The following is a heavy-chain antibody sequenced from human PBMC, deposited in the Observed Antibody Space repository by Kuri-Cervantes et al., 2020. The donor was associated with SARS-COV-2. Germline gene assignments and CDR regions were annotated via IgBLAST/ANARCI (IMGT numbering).Heavy chain of an antibody. Sequence: GGSLRLSCSASGFTFSSYAMHWVRQAPGKGLEWVAVISYDGSNKYYADSVKGRFTISRDNSKNTLYLQMNSLRAEDTAVYYCARGGAYDYVWGRNESWFDPWGQGTLVPSPQ. D-gene: IGHD3-16*01. CDR3: ARGGAYDYVWGRNESWFDP. J-gene: IGHJ5*02. CDR1: GFTFSSYA. V-gene: IGHV3-30*04. CDR2: ISYDGSNK.